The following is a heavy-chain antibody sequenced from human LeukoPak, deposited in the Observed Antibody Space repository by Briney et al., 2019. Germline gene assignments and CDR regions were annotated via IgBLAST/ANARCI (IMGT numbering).Heavy chain of an antibody. CDR2: IYTSGST. V-gene: IGHV4-4*07. CDR3: ARDHRLAARPSWFDP. D-gene: IGHD6-6*01. CDR1: GGSISSYY. Sequence: PSETLTLTCTVSGGSISSYYWSWIRQPAGKGLEWIGRIYTSGSTNYNPSLKSRVTISVDTSKNQFSLKLSSVTAADTAVYYCARDHRLAARPSWFDPWGQGTLVTVSS. J-gene: IGHJ5*02.